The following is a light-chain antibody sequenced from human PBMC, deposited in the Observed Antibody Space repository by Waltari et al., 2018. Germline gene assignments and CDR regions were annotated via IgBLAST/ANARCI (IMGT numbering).Light chain of an antibody. Sequence: DIVMTQSPDSLAVSLGERATINCKSSQSILYSSNNKNYLAWYQQKPGQPPKLLVDWASTRESGVPDRCSASGSGTDFTLTISSLQAEDVAVYYCQQFYTTPFTFGQGTRLEIK. J-gene: IGKJ5*01. CDR2: WAS. CDR1: QSILYSSNNKNY. V-gene: IGKV4-1*01. CDR3: QQFYTTPFT.